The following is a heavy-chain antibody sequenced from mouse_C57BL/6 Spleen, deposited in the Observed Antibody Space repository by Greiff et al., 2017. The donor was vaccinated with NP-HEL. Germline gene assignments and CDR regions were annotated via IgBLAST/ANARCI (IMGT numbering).Heavy chain of an antibody. Sequence: EVHLVESGGGLVKPGGSLKLSCAASGFTFSDYGMHWVRQAPEKGLEWVAYISSGSSTIYYADTVKGRFTISRDNAKNTLFLQMTSLRSEDTAMYYCARNYYGYDGGYAMDYWGQGTSVTVSS. CDR2: ISSGSSTI. CDR3: ARNYYGYDGGYAMDY. CDR1: GFTFSDYG. V-gene: IGHV5-17*01. J-gene: IGHJ4*01. D-gene: IGHD2-2*01.